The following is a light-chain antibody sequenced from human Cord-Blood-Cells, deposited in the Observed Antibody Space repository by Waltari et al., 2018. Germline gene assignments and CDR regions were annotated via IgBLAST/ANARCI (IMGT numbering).Light chain of an antibody. CDR2: GKN. Sequence: SSELTQDPAVSVALGQTVRITCQGDSLRSYDASWYQQKPGQAPVLVIYGKNNRPSGIPDRLSGSSSGNTASLTITGAQAEDEADYYCNSRDSSGTHLVFGGGTKLTVL. CDR3: NSRDSSGTHLV. V-gene: IGLV3-19*01. J-gene: IGLJ2*01. CDR1: SLRSYD.